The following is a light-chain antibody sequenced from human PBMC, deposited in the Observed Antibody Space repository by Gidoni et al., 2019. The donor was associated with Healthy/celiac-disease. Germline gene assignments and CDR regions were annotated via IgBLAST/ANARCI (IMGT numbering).Light chain of an antibody. CDR2: DAS. Sequence: EIVLTQSPATLSLSPGERATLSCRASQRVSSYLAWYQQKPGQAPRLLIYDASNRATGIPARFSGSGPGTDFTLTISSLEPEDFAVYYCQQRSNWPPAWTFGQGTKVEIK. J-gene: IGKJ1*01. CDR3: QQRSNWPPAWT. CDR1: QRVSSY. V-gene: IGKV3-11*01.